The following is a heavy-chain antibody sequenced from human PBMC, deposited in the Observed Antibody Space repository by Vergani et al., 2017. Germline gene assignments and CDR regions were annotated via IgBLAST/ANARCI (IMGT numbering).Heavy chain of an antibody. CDR2: ISWNSGSI. CDR3: ARIYDSSGYLDY. J-gene: IGHJ4*02. Sequence: VQLVESGGGLVKPGGSLRLSCAASRFTFDDYAMHWVRQAPGKGLEWVSGISWNSGSIGYADSVKGRFTISRDNAKNSLYLQMNSLRAEDTAVYYCARIYDSSGYLDYWGQGTLVTVSS. CDR1: RFTFDDYA. D-gene: IGHD3-22*01. V-gene: IGHV3-9*01.